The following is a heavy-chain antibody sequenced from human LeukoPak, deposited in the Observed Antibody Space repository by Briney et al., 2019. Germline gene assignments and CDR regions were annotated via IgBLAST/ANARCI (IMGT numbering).Heavy chain of an antibody. CDR1: GYSLTSNYY. CDR3: ARDVSGYVAFDV. V-gene: IGHV4-38-2*02. D-gene: IGHD5-18*01. Sequence: SETLSLTCSVSGYSLTSNYYWGWIRQPPGKGLEWIGYIYHGGTTYYSPSLKSRVTISLDRSKNQFSLSLTSVTAADTAVYHCARDVSGYVAFDVWGHGTVVSVSS. J-gene: IGHJ3*01. CDR2: IYHGGTT.